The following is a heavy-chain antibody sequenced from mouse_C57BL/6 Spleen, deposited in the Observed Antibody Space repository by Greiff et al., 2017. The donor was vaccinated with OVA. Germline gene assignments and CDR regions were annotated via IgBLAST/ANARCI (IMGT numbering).Heavy chain of an antibody. CDR3: ARQGQLRSYFDY. V-gene: IGHV5-12*01. D-gene: IGHD3-2*02. Sequence: EVLLVESGGGLVQPGGSLKLSCAASGFTFSDYYMYWVRQTPEKRLEWVAYISNGGGSTYYPDTVKGRFTISRDNAKNTLYLQMSRLKSEDTAMYDCARQGQLRSYFDYWGQGTTLTVSS. CDR1: GFTFSDYY. J-gene: IGHJ2*01. CDR2: ISNGGGST.